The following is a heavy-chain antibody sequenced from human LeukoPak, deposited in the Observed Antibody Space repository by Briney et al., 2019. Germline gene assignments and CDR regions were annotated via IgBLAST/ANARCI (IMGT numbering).Heavy chain of an antibody. Sequence: GGSLRLSCAASGFTFSTYGMNWVRQAPGKGLEWVSGISGSADNTYYADSVKGRFTISRDNSKNTLYLQMNSLRAEDTAEYYCAKDGSWNRNDAFDFWGQGTMVTVSS. J-gene: IGHJ3*01. CDR2: ISGSADNT. CDR3: AKDGSWNRNDAFDF. CDR1: GFTFSTYG. V-gene: IGHV3-23*01. D-gene: IGHD6-13*01.